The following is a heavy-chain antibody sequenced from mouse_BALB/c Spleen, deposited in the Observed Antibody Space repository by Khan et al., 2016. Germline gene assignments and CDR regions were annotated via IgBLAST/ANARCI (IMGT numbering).Heavy chain of an antibody. Sequence: VQLQQSGPELAKPGASVKMSCKASGYTFTNYVMHWVKQKPGQGLEWIGYVNPYNDGTKYNEKFKGKATLTSDKTSRTAYMELSSLTSEDSAVLCCASRDGYYWYFDVWGAGTTVTVSS. J-gene: IGHJ1*01. CDR2: VNPYNDGT. CDR3: ASRDGYYWYFDV. CDR1: GYTFTNYV. D-gene: IGHD2-3*01. V-gene: IGHV1S136*01.